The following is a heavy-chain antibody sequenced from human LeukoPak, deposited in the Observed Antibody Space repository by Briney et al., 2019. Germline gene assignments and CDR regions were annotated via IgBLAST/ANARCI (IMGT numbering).Heavy chain of an antibody. CDR3: ARGRGQLWFLYFDY. J-gene: IGHJ4*02. CDR2: ISNTGGST. V-gene: IGHV3-23*01. Sequence: GGSLRLSCAASGFTFSSYAMSWVRQAPGKGLEWVSVISNTGGSTFYADSVKGRFTISRDNSKNTLYLQMNSLRAEDTAVYYCARGRGQLWFLYFDYWGQGTLVTVSS. CDR1: GFTFSSYA. D-gene: IGHD5-18*01.